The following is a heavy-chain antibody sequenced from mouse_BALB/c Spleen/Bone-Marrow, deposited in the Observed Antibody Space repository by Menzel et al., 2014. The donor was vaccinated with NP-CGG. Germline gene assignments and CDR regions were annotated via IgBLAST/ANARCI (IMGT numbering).Heavy chain of an antibody. V-gene: IGHV3-2*02. J-gene: IGHJ4*01. D-gene: IGHD2-14*01. CDR1: GYSITSDYA. Sequence: ESGPGLVKLSQSLSLTCTVTGYSITSDYAWNWIRQFPGNKLEWMGYISYSGSTSYNPSLKSRISITRDTSKNQFFLQLSSVTTEDTATYYCARWRYAMDYWGQGTSVTVSS. CDR2: ISYSGST. CDR3: ARWRYAMDY.